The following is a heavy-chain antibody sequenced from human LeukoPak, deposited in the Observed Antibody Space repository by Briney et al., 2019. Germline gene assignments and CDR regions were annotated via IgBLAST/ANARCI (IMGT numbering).Heavy chain of an antibody. Sequence: ASVKVSCKASGYTFTSYAMNWVRQAPGQGLEWMGGIIPIFGTASYAQKFQGRVTMTRDMSTSTVYMELSSLRSDDTAVYYCARALAAAAGRRAGMMGDWGQGTLVTVSS. J-gene: IGHJ4*02. CDR3: ARALAAAAGRRAGMMGD. D-gene: IGHD6-13*01. CDR1: GYTFTSYA. CDR2: IIPIFGTA. V-gene: IGHV1-69*05.